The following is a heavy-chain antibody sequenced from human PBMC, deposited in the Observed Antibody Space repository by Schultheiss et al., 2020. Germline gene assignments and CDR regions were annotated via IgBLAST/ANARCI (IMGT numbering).Heavy chain of an antibody. CDR1: GFTFSSYG. CDR3: AREDYCSSTSCGFDY. CDR2: IWYDGSNK. J-gene: IGHJ4*02. D-gene: IGHD2-2*01. V-gene: IGHV3-33*01. Sequence: GESLKIPCAAPGFTFSSYGMHWVRQGPGKGLEWVAVIWYDGSNKYYADSVKGRFTISRDNSKNTLYLQMNSMRDEDTTVYYCAREDYCSSTSCGFDYWGQGTLVTVSS.